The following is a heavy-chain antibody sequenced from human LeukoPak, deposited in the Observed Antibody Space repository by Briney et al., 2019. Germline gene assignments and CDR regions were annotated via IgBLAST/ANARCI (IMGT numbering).Heavy chain of an antibody. CDR2: IFYSGST. Sequence: PSETLSLTCTVSGGSISSYYWSWIRQPPGKGLEWIGNIFYSGSTYYHPSLKSRVTISVDTSKNQFSLKLNSVTAADTAVYYCARLGPGYSSTWSNDAFAIWGQGTVVTVSS. J-gene: IGHJ3*02. D-gene: IGHD6-13*01. CDR3: ARLGPGYSSTWSNDAFAI. V-gene: IGHV4-59*04. CDR1: GGSISSYY.